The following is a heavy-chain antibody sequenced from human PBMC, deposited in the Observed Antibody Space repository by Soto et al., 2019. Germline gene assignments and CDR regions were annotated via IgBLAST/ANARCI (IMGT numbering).Heavy chain of an antibody. J-gene: IGHJ5*02. Sequence: QVQLQESGPGLVKPSQTLSLTCTVSGGSISSGDYYWSWIRQPPGKGLEWIGYIYYSGSTYYNPSLKSRVTISVDTSKNQFSLKLSSVTAADTAVYYCDRVARLRYYNVFKGSWFDPWGQGTLVTVSS. CDR1: GGSISSGDYY. CDR3: DRVARLRYYNVFKGSWFDP. CDR2: IYYSGST. V-gene: IGHV4-30-4*01. D-gene: IGHD3-10*01.